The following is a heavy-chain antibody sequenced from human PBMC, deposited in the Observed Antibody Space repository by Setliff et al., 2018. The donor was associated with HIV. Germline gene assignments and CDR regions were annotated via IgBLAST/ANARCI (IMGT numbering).Heavy chain of an antibody. CDR2: IVVGSGNT. CDR1: GFTFTSSA. Sequence: SVKVSCKASGFTFTSSAVQWVRQARGQRLEWIGWIVVGSGNTNYARKFQERVTITRDMSTSTAYMELSSLRSEDTAVCYCAAVSYGYVWGSYRALSEDYWGQGTLVTVSS. J-gene: IGHJ4*02. V-gene: IGHV1-58*01. D-gene: IGHD3-16*02. CDR3: AAVSYGYVWGSYRALSEDY.